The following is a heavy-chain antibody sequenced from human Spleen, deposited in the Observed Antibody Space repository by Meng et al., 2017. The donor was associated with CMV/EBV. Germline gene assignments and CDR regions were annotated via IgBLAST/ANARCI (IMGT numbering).Heavy chain of an antibody. V-gene: IGHV3-43D*03. CDR3: AKFASLTTSGPSDFDY. Sequence: GGSLRLSCVVSGFTFDDYGMHWVRQAPGKGLEWVSLISWDGDSTYYADSVKGRFTISRDNSKNSLYLQMTSLRPEDTALYYCAKFASLTTSGPSDFDYWGQGTPVTVSS. J-gene: IGHJ4*02. D-gene: IGHD4-11*01. CDR2: ISWDGDST. CDR1: GFTFDDYG.